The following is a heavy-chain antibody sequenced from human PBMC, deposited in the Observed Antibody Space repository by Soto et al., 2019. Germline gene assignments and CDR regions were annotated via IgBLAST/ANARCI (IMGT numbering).Heavy chain of an antibody. Sequence: SETLSLTCAVYGGSFSGYYWSWIRQTPGKGLEWIGYIYDSGSTNYNPSLKSRVTISVDTSKNQFSLKLSSVTAADTAVYFCARGYSSSSAVRLSFDPWGQGTLVTVSS. D-gene: IGHD6-6*01. CDR3: ARGYSSSSAVRLSFDP. CDR2: IYDSGST. V-gene: IGHV4-34*01. CDR1: GGSFSGYY. J-gene: IGHJ5*02.